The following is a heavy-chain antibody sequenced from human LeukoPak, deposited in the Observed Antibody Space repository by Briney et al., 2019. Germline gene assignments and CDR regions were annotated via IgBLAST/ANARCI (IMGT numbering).Heavy chain of an antibody. CDR2: IYYSGST. V-gene: IGHV4-59*01. CDR1: GGPISSYY. CDR3: ARASRISSSWRWYFDY. J-gene: IGHJ4*02. D-gene: IGHD6-13*01. Sequence: KTSETLSLTCTVSGGPISSYYWSWIRQPPGKGLEWLGYIYYSGSTNYNPSLESRVTLSLETFKKQFSLKLSPMTAADTAVYYCARASRISSSWRWYFDYWGQGTLVTVSS.